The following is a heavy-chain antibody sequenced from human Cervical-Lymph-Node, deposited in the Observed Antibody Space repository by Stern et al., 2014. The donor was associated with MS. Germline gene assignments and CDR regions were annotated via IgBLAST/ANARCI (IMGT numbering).Heavy chain of an antibody. Sequence: EVQLVESGGGLAQPGGSLRLSCAGSGFTFSDYAMSWVRQAPGKGLEWVSGISGSGGSTYYAAYVEGRFNISRDKSMDTMYLQMSSLRVDDTAVYYCAKGSRIVGSTEFDSWGQGTLVTVSS. CDR1: GFTFSDYA. CDR3: AKGSRIVGSTEFDS. D-gene: IGHD1-26*01. CDR2: ISGSGGST. J-gene: IGHJ4*02. V-gene: IGHV3-23*04.